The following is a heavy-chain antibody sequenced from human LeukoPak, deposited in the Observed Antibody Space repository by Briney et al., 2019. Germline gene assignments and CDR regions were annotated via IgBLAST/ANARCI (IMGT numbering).Heavy chain of an antibody. Sequence: SETLSLTCAVYGGSFSGYYWSWIRPPPGKGLEWIGEINHSGSTNYNPSLKSRVTISVDTSKNQFSLKLSPVTAADTAVYYCARGRYDSSGYYFDYWGQGTLVTVSS. J-gene: IGHJ4*02. CDR3: ARGRYDSSGYYFDY. V-gene: IGHV4-34*01. CDR2: INHSGST. CDR1: GGSFSGYY. D-gene: IGHD3-22*01.